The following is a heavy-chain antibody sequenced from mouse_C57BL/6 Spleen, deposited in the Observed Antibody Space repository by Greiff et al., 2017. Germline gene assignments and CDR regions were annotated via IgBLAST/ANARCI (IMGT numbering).Heavy chain of an antibody. V-gene: IGHV1-64*01. D-gene: IGHD1-1*01. CDR2: IHPNSGST. Sequence: QVQLKQPGAELVKPGASVKLSCKASGYTFTSYWMHWVKQRPGQGLEWIGMIHPNSGSTNYNEKFKSKATLTVDKSSSTAYMQLSSLTSEDSAVYYCASDYGPPSMDYWGQGTSVTVSS. CDR1: GYTFTSYW. J-gene: IGHJ4*01. CDR3: ASDYGPPSMDY.